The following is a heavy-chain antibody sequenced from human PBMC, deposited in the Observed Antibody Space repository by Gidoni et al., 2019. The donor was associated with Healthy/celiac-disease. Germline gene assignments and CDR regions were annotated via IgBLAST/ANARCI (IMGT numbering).Heavy chain of an antibody. CDR2: ISWNSGSI. V-gene: IGHV3-9*01. CDR1: GCTFDDYA. J-gene: IGHJ4*02. D-gene: IGHD2-15*01. CDR3: AKDNGVVVVLYYFDY. Sequence: EVQLVESGGGLVQPGRSLRLSCAASGCTFDDYAMHWVRQAPGKGLEWVSGISWNSGSIGYADSVKGRFTISRDNAKNSLYLQMNSLRAEDTALYYCAKDNGVVVVLYYFDYWGQGTLVTVSS.